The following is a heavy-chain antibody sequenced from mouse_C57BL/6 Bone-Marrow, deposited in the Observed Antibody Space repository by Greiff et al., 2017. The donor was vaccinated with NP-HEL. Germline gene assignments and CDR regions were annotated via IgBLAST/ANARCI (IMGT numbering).Heavy chain of an antibody. V-gene: IGHV14-4*01. CDR3: TTIYYYGSRFAY. J-gene: IGHJ3*01. D-gene: IGHD1-1*01. Sequence: EVQLVESGAELVRPGASVKLSCTASGFNIKDDYMHWVKQRPEQGLEWIGWIDPENGDTEYASKFQGKATITADTSSNTAYLQLSSLTSEDTAVYYCTTIYYYGSRFAYWGQGTLVTVSA. CDR1: GFNIKDDY. CDR2: IDPENGDT.